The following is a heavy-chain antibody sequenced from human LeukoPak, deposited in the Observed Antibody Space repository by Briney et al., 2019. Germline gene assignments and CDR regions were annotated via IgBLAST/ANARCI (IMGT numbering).Heavy chain of an antibody. V-gene: IGHV4-34*01. Sequence: SETLSLTCAVYGGSFSGYYWSWIRQPPGKGLEWIGEINHSGSPNYNPSLESRVTISVDTSKNQFSLRLSSVTAADTAVYYCARGPPRPRLNWFDPWGRGTLVTVSS. D-gene: IGHD6-25*01. CDR3: ARGPPRPRLNWFDP. J-gene: IGHJ5*02. CDR1: GGSFSGYY. CDR2: INHSGSP.